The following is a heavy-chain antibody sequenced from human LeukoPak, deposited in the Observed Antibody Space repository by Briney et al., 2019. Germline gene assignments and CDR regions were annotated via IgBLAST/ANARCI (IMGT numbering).Heavy chain of an antibody. CDR1: GGTFSSYA. V-gene: IGHV1-69*13. J-gene: IGHJ6*03. CDR2: IIPIFGTA. D-gene: IGHD2-2*01. CDR3: ARGFTSRLYYYYYYMDV. Sequence: SVKVSCTASGGTFSSYAISWVRQAPGQGLEWMGGIIPIFGTANYAQKFQGRVTITADESTSTAYMELSSLRSEDTAVYYCARGFTSRLYYYYYYMDVWGKGTTVTISS.